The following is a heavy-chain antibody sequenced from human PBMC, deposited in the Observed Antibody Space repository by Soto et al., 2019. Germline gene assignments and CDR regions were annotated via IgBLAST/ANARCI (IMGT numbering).Heavy chain of an antibody. D-gene: IGHD2-15*01. CDR1: GDSVSSNSAA. Sequence: QVPLQQSGPGLVKPSQTLSLTCAISGDSVSSNSAAWNWIRQSPSRGLEWLGRTYYRSKWYNDYAVSVPSRITFNPDTPQNQFSLQLNAVTPEDTAVYYCARSTDCSGGSCYPDLDYWGQGTLVTVSS. V-gene: IGHV6-1*01. CDR2: TYYRSKWYN. J-gene: IGHJ4*02. CDR3: ARSTDCSGGSCYPDLDY.